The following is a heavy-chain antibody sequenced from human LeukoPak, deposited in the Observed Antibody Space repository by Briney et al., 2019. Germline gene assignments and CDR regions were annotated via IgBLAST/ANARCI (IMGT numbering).Heavy chain of an antibody. CDR2: INPNSGGT. V-gene: IGHV1-2*02. CDR3: ARVLSGGFGGLLSENDAFDI. CDR1: GYTFTSYG. Sequence: GASVKVSCKASGYTFTSYGISWVRQAPGQGLEWMGWINPNSGGTNYAQKFQGRVTMTRDTSISTAYMELSRLRSDDTAVYYCARVLSGGFGGLLSENDAFDIWGQGTMVTVSS. J-gene: IGHJ3*02. D-gene: IGHD3-10*01.